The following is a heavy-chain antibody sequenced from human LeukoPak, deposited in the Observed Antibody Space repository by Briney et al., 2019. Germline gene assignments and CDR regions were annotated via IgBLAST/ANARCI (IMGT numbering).Heavy chain of an antibody. CDR3: ARAPRNSSTMLDY. D-gene: IGHD6-13*01. CDR2: INPDGGST. J-gene: IGHJ4*02. CDR1: GGTFSSYA. V-gene: IGHV1-46*01. Sequence: ASVKVSCKASGGTFSSYAISWVRQAPGQGLEWMGLINPDGGSTAYAHRFQGRVTMTRDTSTSTVYMDLSSLRSEDTAVYYCARAPRNSSTMLDYWGQGTLVTVSS.